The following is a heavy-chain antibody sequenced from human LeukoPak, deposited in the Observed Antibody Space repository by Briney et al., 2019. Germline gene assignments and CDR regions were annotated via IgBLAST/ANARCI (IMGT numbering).Heavy chain of an antibody. CDR1: GFSFSSHW. Sequence: GGSLRLSCAGSGFSFSSHWMTWVRQAPGKGLEWVANIKQSGSEKYYVDSVKGRFTISRDNAKNSLYLQMNSLRAEDTAVYYCARGKATVTPGYFDSWGQGTLVTVSS. J-gene: IGHJ4*02. V-gene: IGHV3-7*03. CDR2: IKQSGSEK. D-gene: IGHD4-11*01. CDR3: ARGKATVTPGYFDS.